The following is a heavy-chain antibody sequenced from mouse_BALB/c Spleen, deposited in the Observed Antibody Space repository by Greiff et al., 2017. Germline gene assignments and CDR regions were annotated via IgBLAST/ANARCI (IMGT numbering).Heavy chain of an antibody. Sequence: EVKVVESGGGLVQPGGSLRLSCATSGFTFTDYYMSWVRQPPGKALEWLGFIRNKANGYTTEYSASVKGRFTISRDNSQSILYLQMNTLRAEDSATYYCARDPSDGYFDYWGQGTTLTVSS. J-gene: IGHJ2*01. CDR2: IRNKANGYTT. D-gene: IGHD2-3*01. CDR1: GFTFTDYY. CDR3: ARDPSDGYFDY. V-gene: IGHV7-3*02.